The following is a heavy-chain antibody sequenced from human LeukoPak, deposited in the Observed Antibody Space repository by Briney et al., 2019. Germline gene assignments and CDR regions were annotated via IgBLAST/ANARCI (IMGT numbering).Heavy chain of an antibody. J-gene: IGHJ4*02. D-gene: IGHD7-27*01. CDR2: ISGSGGST. V-gene: IGHV3-23*01. Sequence: QTGGSLRLSCAASGFTFSSYAMSWVRQAPGKGLEWVSAISGSGGSTYYADSVKGRFTTSRDNSKNTLYLQINSLRAEDTAVYYCAKDLNWGGRWGQGTLVTVSS. CDR1: GFTFSSYA. CDR3: AKDLNWGGR.